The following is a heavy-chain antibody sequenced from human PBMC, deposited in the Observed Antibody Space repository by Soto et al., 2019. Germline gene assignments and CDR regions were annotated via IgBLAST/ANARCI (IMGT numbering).Heavy chain of an antibody. CDR2: IYYSGSA. CDR3: ARIQWLKGLFDY. D-gene: IGHD2-8*01. CDR1: GGSISSSSYY. Sequence: QLQLQESGPGLVKPSETLSLTCTVSGGSISSSSYYWGWIRQPPGKGLEWIGNIYYSGSAYYNPSRKSRVTISVDTSKNQFSLRLSSVTAADTAMYYCARIQWLKGLFDYWGQGTLVTVSS. V-gene: IGHV4-39*01. J-gene: IGHJ4*02.